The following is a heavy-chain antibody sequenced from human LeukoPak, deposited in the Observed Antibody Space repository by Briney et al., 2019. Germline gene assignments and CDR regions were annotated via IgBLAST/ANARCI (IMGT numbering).Heavy chain of an antibody. CDR1: GFTFNRYA. J-gene: IGHJ4*02. Sequence: GGSLRLSCAASGFTFNRYAMTWVRQAPGKGLEWISGISGSGKSTDYADSVRGRFTITRDYSKNTLYLQMSRLRVEDTAIYYCAKGDWRDDWGQGTLVTVSS. D-gene: IGHD2-21*02. V-gene: IGHV3-23*01. CDR3: AKGDWRDD. CDR2: ISGSGKST.